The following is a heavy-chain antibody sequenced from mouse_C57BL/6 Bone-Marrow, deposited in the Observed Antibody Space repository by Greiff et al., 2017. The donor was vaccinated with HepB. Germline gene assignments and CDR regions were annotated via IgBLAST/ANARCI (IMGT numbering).Heavy chain of an antibody. CDR1: GYTFTDYY. CDR3: AMGYDGYYHTLL. Sequence: QVHVKQSGAELVRPGASVKLSCKASGYTFTDYYINWVKQRPGQGLEWIARIYPGSGNTYYTEKFKGKATLTAEKSSSTAYMQLSSLTSEDSAVYFCAMGYDGYYHTLLWGQGTTLTVSS. V-gene: IGHV1-76*01. D-gene: IGHD2-3*01. CDR2: IYPGSGNT. J-gene: IGHJ2*01.